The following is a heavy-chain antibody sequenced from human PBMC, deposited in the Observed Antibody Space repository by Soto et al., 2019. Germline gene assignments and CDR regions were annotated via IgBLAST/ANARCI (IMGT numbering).Heavy chain of an antibody. D-gene: IGHD2-8*02. CDR2: INHSGST. V-gene: IGHV4-34*01. Sequence: SETLSLTCAVYGGSFSGYYWTWIRQPPGTGLEWIGEINHSGSTNYNPSLKSRVTISVDTSKNQISLKLTSVTAADTAVYYCARDKITGLLDYWGQGTLVTVSS. J-gene: IGHJ4*02. CDR1: GGSFSGYY. CDR3: ARDKITGLLDY.